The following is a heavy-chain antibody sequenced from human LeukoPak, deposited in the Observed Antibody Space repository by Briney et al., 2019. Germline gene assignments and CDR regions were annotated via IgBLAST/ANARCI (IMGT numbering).Heavy chain of an antibody. V-gene: IGHV4-59*01. CDR1: GGFINNY. D-gene: IGHD4-23*01. J-gene: IGHJ4*02. CDR3: ARAAYGGNPSDFDY. Sequence: SETLSLTCTVSGGFINNYWSWIRQPPGKGLEWIGYIYYSGSTNYNPSLKSRVTISVDTSKNQFSLKLSSVTAADTAVYYCARAAYGGNPSDFDYWGQGTLVTVSS. CDR2: IYYSGST.